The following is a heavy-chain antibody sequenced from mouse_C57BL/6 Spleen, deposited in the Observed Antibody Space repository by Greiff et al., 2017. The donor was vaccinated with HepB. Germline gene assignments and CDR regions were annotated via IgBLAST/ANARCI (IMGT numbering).Heavy chain of an antibody. CDR2: INPSSGYT. J-gene: IGHJ2*01. CDR3: ARGSNYEEDY. CDR1: GYTFTSYT. V-gene: IGHV1-4*01. D-gene: IGHD2-5*01. Sequence: QVHVKQSGAELARPGASVKMSCKASGYTFTSYTMHWVKQRPGQGLEWIGYINPSSGYTKYNQKFKDKATLTADKSSSTAYMQLSSLTSEDSAVYYCARGSNYEEDYWGQGTTLTVSS.